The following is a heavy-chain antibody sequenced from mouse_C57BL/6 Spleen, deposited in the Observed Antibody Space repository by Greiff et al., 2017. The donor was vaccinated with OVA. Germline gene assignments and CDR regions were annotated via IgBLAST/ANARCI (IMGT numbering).Heavy chain of an antibody. J-gene: IGHJ1*03. D-gene: IGHD2-2*01. CDR1: GYTFTDYY. CDR2: INPNNGGT. Sequence: EVKLQQSGPELVKPGASVKISCKASGYTFTDYYMNWVKQSHGKSLEWIGDINPNNGGTSYNQKFKGKATLTVDKSSSTAYMELRSLTSEDSAVYYCARTAGYHWYFDVWGTGTTVTVSS. CDR3: ARTAGYHWYFDV. V-gene: IGHV1-26*01.